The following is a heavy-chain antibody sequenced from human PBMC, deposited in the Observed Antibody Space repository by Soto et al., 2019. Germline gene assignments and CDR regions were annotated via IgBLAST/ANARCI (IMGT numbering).Heavy chain of an antibody. V-gene: IGHV1-2*04. CDR3: ERDSTGTTGYSSSWSIYYCDY. D-gene: IGHD6-13*01. CDR1: GYTFTGYY. CDR2: INPNSGGT. Sequence: ASVKVSCQASGYTFTGYYMHWVRQAPGQGLEWMGWINPNSGGTNYAQKFQGWVTMTRDTSISTASMELSRLRSDDSAVYYCERDSTGTTGYSSSWSIYYCDYWGQGTLVTVSS. J-gene: IGHJ4*02.